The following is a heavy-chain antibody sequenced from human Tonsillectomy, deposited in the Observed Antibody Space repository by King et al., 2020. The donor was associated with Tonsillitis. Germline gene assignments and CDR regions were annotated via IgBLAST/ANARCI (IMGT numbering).Heavy chain of an antibody. Sequence: FQLVQSGAEVKKPGASVKVSCKASGYTFTSYYMHWVRQAPGQGLEWMGIINPSGGSTSYAQKFQGRVTMTRDTSTSTVYMELSSLRSEDTAVYYYAREGVTMIVVDALGRWFDPWGQGTLVTVSS. CDR1: GYTFTSYY. CDR2: INPSGGST. V-gene: IGHV1-46*01. D-gene: IGHD3-22*01. J-gene: IGHJ5*02. CDR3: AREGVTMIVVDALGRWFDP.